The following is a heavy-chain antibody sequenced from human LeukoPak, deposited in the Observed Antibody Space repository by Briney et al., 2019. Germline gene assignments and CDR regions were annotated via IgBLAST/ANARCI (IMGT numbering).Heavy chain of an antibody. CDR1: GGSINSHY. D-gene: IGHD3-22*01. CDR2: IYYTGRT. V-gene: IGHV4-59*11. CDR3: ARLLDYDSSGDPDTFDV. J-gene: IGHJ3*01. Sequence: SETLSLTCTVSGGSINSHYWTWTRQPPGKGLEWIGFIYYTGRTRYNPSLQSRVMILADTSRNDFSLKVASVTAADTAVYYCARLLDYDSSGDPDTFDVWGQGIMVTVSS.